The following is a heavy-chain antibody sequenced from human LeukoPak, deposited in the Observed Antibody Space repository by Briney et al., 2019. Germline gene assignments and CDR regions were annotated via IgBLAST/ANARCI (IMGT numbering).Heavy chain of an antibody. CDR3: ARNVTAGFFDY. Sequence: SETLSLTCAVSGSSITSNYFWAWFRQPPGKGLEWIATIYHSWGIYFNPSLKSRVSISLDASNNQFFLKLASVTAADTAIYYCARNVTAGFFDYWGQGILISVSS. D-gene: IGHD1-1*01. J-gene: IGHJ4*02. CDR2: IYHSWGI. V-gene: IGHV4-38-2*01. CDR1: GSSITSNYF.